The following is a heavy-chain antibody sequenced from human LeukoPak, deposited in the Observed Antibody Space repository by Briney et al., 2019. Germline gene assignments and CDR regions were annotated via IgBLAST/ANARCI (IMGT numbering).Heavy chain of an antibody. V-gene: IGHV1-8*02. D-gene: IGHD6-25*01. CDR2: MNPNSGNT. CDR1: GGTFSSYA. CDR3: ARGAGYYYYYGMDV. J-gene: IGHJ6*02. Sequence: GASVKVSCKASGGTFSSYAMHWVRQATGQGLEWMGWMNPNSGNTGYAQKFQGRVTMTRNTSISTAYMELSSLRSEDTAVYYCARGAGYYYYYGMDVWGQGTTVTVSS.